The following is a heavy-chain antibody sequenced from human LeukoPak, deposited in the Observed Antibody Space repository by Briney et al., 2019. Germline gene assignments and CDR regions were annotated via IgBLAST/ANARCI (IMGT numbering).Heavy chain of an antibody. Sequence: PGGSLRLSCAASGFTFSNYWMHWVHQAPGKGLVWVSSINTDGSSTNYADSVKGRFTISRDNAKNTLYLQMNSLRVEDTAVYYCAAGSYYDWYFDLWGRGTLVTVPS. V-gene: IGHV3-74*01. CDR2: INTDGSST. CDR1: GFTFSNYW. J-gene: IGHJ2*01. D-gene: IGHD1-26*01. CDR3: AAGSYYDWYFDL.